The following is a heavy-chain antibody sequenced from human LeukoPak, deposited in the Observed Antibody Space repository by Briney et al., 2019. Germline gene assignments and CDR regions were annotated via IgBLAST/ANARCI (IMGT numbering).Heavy chain of an antibody. J-gene: IGHJ4*02. CDR3: ARDLLDTTGYALGY. CDR1: GDTVPSNSAS. D-gene: IGHD1-1*01. V-gene: IGHV6-1*01. Sequence: SQTLSLTCAISGDTVPSNSASWSWATQSPSRGLESLGRTYYMPMLYNHSAVSVESRVIINPDASKNQFSMQLNAVTPEDTAVYYCARDLLDTTGYALGYWGQGILVTVSS. CDR2: TYYMPMLYN.